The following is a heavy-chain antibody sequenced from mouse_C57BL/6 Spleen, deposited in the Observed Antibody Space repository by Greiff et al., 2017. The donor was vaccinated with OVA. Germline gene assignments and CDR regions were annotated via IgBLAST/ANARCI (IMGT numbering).Heavy chain of an antibody. J-gene: IGHJ1*03. V-gene: IGHV14-3*01. D-gene: IGHD1-1*01. CDR3: ADYYGSRRWDWYFDV. Sequence: EVQRVESVAELVRPGASVKLSCTASGFNIKNTYMHWVKQRPEQGLEWIGRIDPANGNTKYAPKFQGKATITADPSSNTAYLQLSSLTSEDTAIYYCADYYGSRRWDWYFDVWGTGTTVTVSS. CDR1: GFNIKNTY. CDR2: IDPANGNT.